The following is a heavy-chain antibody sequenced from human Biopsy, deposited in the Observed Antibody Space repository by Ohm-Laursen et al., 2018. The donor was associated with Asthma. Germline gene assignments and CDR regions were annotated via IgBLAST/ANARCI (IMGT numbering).Heavy chain of an antibody. CDR2: ISWNSATI. D-gene: IGHD3-22*01. J-gene: IGHJ4*02. CDR1: GFKFDEYP. V-gene: IGHV3-9*01. CDR3: AKVRSDWVITESFDY. Sequence: SLRISCKASGFKFDEYPMHWVRQAPGKGLEWVSGISWNSATIGYADSVEGRFTISRDNAKNSVFLHMDSLRPEDTAFYYCAKVRSDWVITESFDYWGQGVLVTVSS.